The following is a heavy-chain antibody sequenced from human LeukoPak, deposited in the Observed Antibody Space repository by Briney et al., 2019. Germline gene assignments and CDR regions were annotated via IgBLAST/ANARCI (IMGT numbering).Heavy chain of an antibody. CDR3: ARAGPDRAVAFDY. Sequence: SETQSLTCAVYGGSFSGYYWSWIRQPPGKGLEWIGSIYYSGSTYYNPSLKSRVTISVDTSKNQFSLKLSSVTAADTAVYYCARAGPDRAVAFDYWGQGTLVTVSS. CDR1: GGSFSGYY. V-gene: IGHV4-34*01. CDR2: IYYSGST. J-gene: IGHJ4*02. D-gene: IGHD6-19*01.